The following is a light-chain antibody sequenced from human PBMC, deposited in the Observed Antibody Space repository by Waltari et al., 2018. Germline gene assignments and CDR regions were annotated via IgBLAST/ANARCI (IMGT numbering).Light chain of an antibody. V-gene: IGKV1-33*01. Sequence: DIQMTQSPSSLSASVGDRVTISCQASRDINNFLNWYQQKPRKAPTLLIYDASNLEIGVPSRFSGRGSGTHFTLTITNVQPEDVATYYCQLYDDFPPYTFGQGTKLDIK. J-gene: IGKJ2*01. CDR1: RDINNF. CDR3: QLYDDFPPYT. CDR2: DAS.